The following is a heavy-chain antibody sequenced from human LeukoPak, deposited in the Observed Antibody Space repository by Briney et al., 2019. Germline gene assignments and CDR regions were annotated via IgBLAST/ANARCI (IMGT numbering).Heavy chain of an antibody. CDR3: ARDNSVGDNAWWFDP. CDR1: GYTFTSYY. Sequence: SVKVSCKASGYTFTSYYMHWVRQAPGQGLEWMGGTIPMFDTANYAHKFQGRVTITADESTSTTYMELSSLRSEDTAIYYCARDNSVGDNAWWFDPWGQGTLVTVSS. D-gene: IGHD1-26*01. CDR2: TIPMFDTA. V-gene: IGHV1-69*13. J-gene: IGHJ5*02.